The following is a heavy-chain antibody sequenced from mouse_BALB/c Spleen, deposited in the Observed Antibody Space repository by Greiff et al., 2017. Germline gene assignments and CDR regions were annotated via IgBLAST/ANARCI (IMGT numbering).Heavy chain of an antibody. J-gene: IGHJ4*01. D-gene: IGHD2-14*01. CDR3: ARGGARYDGGGYAMDY. Sequence: LVKTGASVKISCKASGYSFTGYYMHWVKQSHGKSLEWIGYISCYNGATSYNQKFKGKATFTVDTSSSTAYMQFNSLTSEDSAVYYCARGGARYDGGGYAMDYWGQGTSVTVSS. V-gene: IGHV1S34*01. CDR1: GYSFTGYY. CDR2: ISCYNGAT.